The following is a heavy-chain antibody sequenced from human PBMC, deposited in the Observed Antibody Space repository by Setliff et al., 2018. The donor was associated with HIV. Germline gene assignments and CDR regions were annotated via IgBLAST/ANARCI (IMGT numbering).Heavy chain of an antibody. CDR3: AREAPIQGVTYGFPHFDY. Sequence: PGESLKISCVVSGFDFASFLIHWVRQAPGKGLEWVASISRDNFVRFYADSVRGRFNVSRDNAQKSLFLQMNSLKADDTAFYYCAREAPIQGVTYGFPHFDYWGQGALVTVSS. CDR1: GFDFASFL. CDR2: ISRDNFVR. J-gene: IGHJ4*02. D-gene: IGHD3-10*01. V-gene: IGHV3-21*01.